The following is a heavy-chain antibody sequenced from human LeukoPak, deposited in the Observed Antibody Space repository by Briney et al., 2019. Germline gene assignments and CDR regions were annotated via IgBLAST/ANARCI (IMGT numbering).Heavy chain of an antibody. CDR1: GFAFGDYG. Sequence: GGSLRLSCTASGFAFGDYGVTWVRQAPGKGLEWVGRSRNKDHSHSTEYATSVKGRFTISRDDSKNSMYLQMNSLKIEDTAVYYCVRGYNSFDLWGQGTMVTVSS. CDR3: VRGYNSFDL. D-gene: IGHD5-24*01. CDR2: SRNKDHSHST. J-gene: IGHJ3*01. V-gene: IGHV3-72*01.